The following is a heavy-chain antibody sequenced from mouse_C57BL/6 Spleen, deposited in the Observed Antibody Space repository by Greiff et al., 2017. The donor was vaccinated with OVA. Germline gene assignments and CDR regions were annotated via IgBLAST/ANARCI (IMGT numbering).Heavy chain of an antibody. Sequence: EVQLQQSGPELVKPGASVKIPCKASGYTFTDYNMDWVKQSHGKSLEWIGDINPNNGGTIYNQKFKGKATLTVDKSSSTAYMELRSLTSEDTAVYYCARSWGGPWFAYWGQGTLVTVSA. CDR1: GYTFTDYN. V-gene: IGHV1-18*01. CDR3: ARSWGGPWFAY. J-gene: IGHJ3*01. CDR2: INPNNGGT.